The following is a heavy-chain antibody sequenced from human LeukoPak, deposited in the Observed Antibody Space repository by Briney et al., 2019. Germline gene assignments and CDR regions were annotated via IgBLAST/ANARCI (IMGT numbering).Heavy chain of an antibody. D-gene: IGHD3-10*01. CDR3: AKDPSPLYYYGSGSYLGYFDY. CDR1: GFTFSSYA. V-gene: IGHV3-23*01. J-gene: IGHJ4*02. Sequence: GGSLRLSCAASGFTFSSYAMSSVRQAPGKGLEWVSAISGSGGSTYYADSVKGRFTISRDNSKNTLYLQMNSLRAEDTAVYYCAKDPSPLYYYGSGSYLGYFDYWGQGTLVTVSS. CDR2: ISGSGGST.